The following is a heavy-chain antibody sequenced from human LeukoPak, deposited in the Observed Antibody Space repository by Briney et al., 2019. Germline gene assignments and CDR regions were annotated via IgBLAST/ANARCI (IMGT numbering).Heavy chain of an antibody. CDR3: ARESGSSWSRSLDY. CDR1: GGSISSYY. D-gene: IGHD6-13*01. Sequence: SETLSLTCTVSGGSISSYYWSWLRQPAGKGLEWIGRIYTSGSTNYNPSLNSRVTMSVDTSKNQFSLKLTSVTAADTAVYYCARESGSSWSRSLDYWGQGTLVTVSS. V-gene: IGHV4-4*07. J-gene: IGHJ4*02. CDR2: IYTSGST.